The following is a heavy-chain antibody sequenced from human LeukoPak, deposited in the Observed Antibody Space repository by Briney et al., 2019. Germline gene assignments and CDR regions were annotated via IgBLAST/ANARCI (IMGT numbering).Heavy chain of an antibody. CDR2: INHSGST. CDR3: AREGCGGDCYYYYYYYMDV. V-gene: IGHV4-34*01. CDR1: GGSFSGYN. J-gene: IGHJ6*03. D-gene: IGHD2-21*02. Sequence: SETLSLTCAVYGGSFSGYNWSWIRNPPPTGLERIGEINHSGSTNYNPSPKSRVTISVDTSKNQFSLKLSSVTAEDTAVYYCAREGCGGDCYYYYYYYMDVWGKGTTVTISS.